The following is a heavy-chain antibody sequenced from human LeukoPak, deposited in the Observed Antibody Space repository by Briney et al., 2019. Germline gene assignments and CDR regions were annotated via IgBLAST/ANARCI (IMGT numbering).Heavy chain of an antibody. D-gene: IGHD6-13*01. V-gene: IGHV3-7*03. CDR1: GFTFSSYW. Sequence: PGGSLRLSCAASGFTFSSYWMTWVRQAPGKGLEWVAKIKQDGSEKYCVDSVKGRFTISRDNAKNSLYLQMNSLRAEDTAVYYCARARGAAAALEVDYWGQGTLVTVSS. CDR2: IKQDGSEK. J-gene: IGHJ4*02. CDR3: ARARGAAAALEVDY.